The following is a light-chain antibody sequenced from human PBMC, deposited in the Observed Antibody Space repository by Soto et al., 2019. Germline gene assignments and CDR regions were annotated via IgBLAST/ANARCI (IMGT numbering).Light chain of an antibody. CDR2: SDD. V-gene: IGLV1-44*01. CDR3: ASWEDSMNGWV. CDR1: SSNVGSNT. Sequence: QSVLTQPPSASGTPGQRVTISCSGSSSNVGSNTVSWYQQLSGTAPKVLIYSDDQRPSGVPDRFSGSRSGCSASLAISGLQSGEEADYYCASWEDSMNGWVIGGGTKVTVL. J-gene: IGLJ3*02.